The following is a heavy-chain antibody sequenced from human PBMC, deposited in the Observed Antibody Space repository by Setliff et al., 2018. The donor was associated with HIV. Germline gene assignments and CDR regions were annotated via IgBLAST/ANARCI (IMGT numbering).Heavy chain of an antibody. V-gene: IGHV3-15*01. J-gene: IGHJ4*02. CDR2: IKSKPDGGAI. Sequence: GGSLRLSCAASGFTFSHAWMSWARQAPGKGLEWVGRIKSKPDGGAIDYAAPVQGRFTISRDDSKNTLYLQMNSLKIEDTAVYYCTTGTRLVDWGQGALVTVSS. CDR1: GFTFSHAW. D-gene: IGHD2-21*01. CDR3: TTGTRLVD.